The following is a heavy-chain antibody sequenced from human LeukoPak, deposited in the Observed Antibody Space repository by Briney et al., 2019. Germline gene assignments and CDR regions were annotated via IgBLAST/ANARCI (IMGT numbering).Heavy chain of an antibody. CDR1: VGTLSIYP. CDR2: IIPILGIA. CDR3: ARAGCYGGDCYYYSYGMDV. V-gene: IGHV1-69*04. J-gene: IGHJ6*02. Sequence: SVNVSRKSSVGTLSIYPTSWVRQAPGQGREGVGMIIPILGIANSAPKFPGRVPITADKSTSTAYMELSSLRSEDTAVYYCARAGCYGGDCYYYSYGMDVWGQGTTVTVSS. D-gene: IGHD2-21*02.